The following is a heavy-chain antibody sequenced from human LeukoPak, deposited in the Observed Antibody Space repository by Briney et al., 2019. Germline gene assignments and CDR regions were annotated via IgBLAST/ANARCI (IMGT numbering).Heavy chain of an antibody. J-gene: IGHJ2*01. CDR1: GFTFSNYW. V-gene: IGHV3-7*01. Sequence: GGSLRLSCAASGFTFSNYWMSWVRQAPGKGLEWVANIKEDGSEKYYVDSVKGRFTISRDNAKNSLYLQMNSIRAEDTAVYYCAKVGTRDWYFDLWGRGTLVTVAS. CDR3: AKVGTRDWYFDL. D-gene: IGHD1-7*01. CDR2: IKEDGSEK.